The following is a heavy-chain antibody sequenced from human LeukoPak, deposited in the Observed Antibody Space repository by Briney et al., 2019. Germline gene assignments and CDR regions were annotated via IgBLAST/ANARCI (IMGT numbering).Heavy chain of an antibody. CDR2: ISAYNGNT. J-gene: IGHJ4*02. CDR3: AREAYCGGDCYSGFDY. V-gene: IGHV1-18*04. Sequence: ASVKVSCNASGYTFTDYYMHWVRQAPGQGLEWMGWISAYNGNTNYAQKLQGRVTMTTDTSTSTAYMELRSLRSDDTAVYYCAREAYCGGDCYSGFDYWGQGTLVTVSS. D-gene: IGHD2-21*02. CDR1: GYTFTDYY.